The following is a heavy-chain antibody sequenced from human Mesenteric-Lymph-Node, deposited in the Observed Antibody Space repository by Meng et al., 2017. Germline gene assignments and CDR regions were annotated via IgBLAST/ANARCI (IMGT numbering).Heavy chain of an antibody. CDR3: ARGYSMGEGYFES. D-gene: IGHD5-12*01. V-gene: IGHV4-61*01. CDR2: MYYSGDT. CDR1: GGSVSSASHY. Sequence: QVQLQESGPRLVRPSETLSLKCRVSGGSVSSASHYWNWIRQTPGKALEWIGYMYYSGDTNYNPSLKSRVTVSIDTSKNQFSLELTSVTAADTGFYYCARGYSMGEGYFESWGQGALVTVSS. J-gene: IGHJ4*02.